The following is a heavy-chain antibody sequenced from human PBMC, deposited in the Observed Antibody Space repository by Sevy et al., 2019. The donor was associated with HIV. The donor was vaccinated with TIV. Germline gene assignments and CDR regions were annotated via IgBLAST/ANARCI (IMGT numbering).Heavy chain of an antibody. D-gene: IGHD5-18*01. Sequence: GGSLRLSCVASGFSVNSNYMTWVRQAPGMGLEGVSVIYSDETTYHADSVKDRFTISRDNSKNMLYLQMSSLRAEDTAIYYCARGKSGYGYALNYWGQGTLVTVSS. J-gene: IGHJ4*02. CDR1: GFSVNSNY. CDR2: IYSDETT. CDR3: ARGKSGYGYALNY. V-gene: IGHV3-66*01.